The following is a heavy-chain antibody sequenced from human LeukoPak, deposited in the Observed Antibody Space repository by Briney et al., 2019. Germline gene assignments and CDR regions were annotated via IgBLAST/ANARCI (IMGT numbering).Heavy chain of an antibody. CDR2: IKQDGSEK. D-gene: IGHD4-23*01. Sequence: GGSLRLSCAASGFTFRNYWMHWVRQAPGKGLEWVANIKQDGSEKYYVDSVKGRFTISRDNAKNSLYLQMNSLRAEDTAVYYCARSGGWVIDYWGQGTLVTVSS. CDR3: ARSGGWVIDY. CDR1: GFTFRNYW. J-gene: IGHJ4*02. V-gene: IGHV3-7*04.